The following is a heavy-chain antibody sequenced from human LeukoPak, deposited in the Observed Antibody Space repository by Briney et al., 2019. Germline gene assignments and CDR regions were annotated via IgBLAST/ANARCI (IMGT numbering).Heavy chain of an antibody. CDR3: AREGVTMVRGVIILGLAGHFDY. CDR2: ISAYNGNT. J-gene: IGHJ4*02. V-gene: IGHV1-18*01. Sequence: GASVKVSCKASGGTVRRFGISWVRQAPGQGLEWMGWISAYNGNTNYAQKLQGRVTMTTDTSTSTAYMELRSLRSDDTAVYYCAREGVTMVRGVIILGLAGHFDYWGQGTLVTVSS. D-gene: IGHD3-10*01. CDR1: GGTVRRFG.